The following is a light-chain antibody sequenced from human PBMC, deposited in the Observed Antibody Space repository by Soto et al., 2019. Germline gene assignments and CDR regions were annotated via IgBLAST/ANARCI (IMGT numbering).Light chain of an antibody. Sequence: QSALTQPRSVSGSPGQSVTISCTGTSSDVGGYNYVSWYQQHPGKAPQLMIYDVNKRPSGAPDRFSGSKSGNTASLTISGLQAEDEADYYCCSFAGSYTLVLGGGTKLTVL. V-gene: IGLV2-11*01. J-gene: IGLJ3*02. CDR2: DVN. CDR1: SSDVGGYNY. CDR3: CSFAGSYTLV.